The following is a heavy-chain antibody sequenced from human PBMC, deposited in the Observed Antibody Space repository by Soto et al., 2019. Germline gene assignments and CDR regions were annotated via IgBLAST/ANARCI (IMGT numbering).Heavy chain of an antibody. Sequence: SVKVSCKASGGTFSSYAISWVRQAPGQGLEWMGGIIPIFGTANYAQKFQGRVTITADESTRTAYMDLSSLRSGDTAVYYCARVGGIVLVPAAYNWFDPWGQRTLVTVSS. CDR2: IIPIFGTA. D-gene: IGHD2-2*01. V-gene: IGHV1-69*13. J-gene: IGHJ5*02. CDR1: GGTFSSYA. CDR3: ARVGGIVLVPAAYNWFDP.